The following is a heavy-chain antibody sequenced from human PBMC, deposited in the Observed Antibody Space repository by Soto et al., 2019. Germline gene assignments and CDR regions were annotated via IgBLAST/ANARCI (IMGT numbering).Heavy chain of an antibody. CDR1: GGTFSTYI. CDR2: IIPIPDIT. Sequence: QVQLVQSGAEVRKPGSSVKVSCKAPGGTFSTYIISWVRQAPGQRLEWMGRIIPIPDITNYAQKFQGRVTITADRSTSTAYMELTSLKSEDTAVYYCARDRITTRGDAFDLWGQGTLVTVSS. D-gene: IGHD3-3*01. CDR3: ARDRITTRGDAFDL. J-gene: IGHJ3*01. V-gene: IGHV1-69*08.